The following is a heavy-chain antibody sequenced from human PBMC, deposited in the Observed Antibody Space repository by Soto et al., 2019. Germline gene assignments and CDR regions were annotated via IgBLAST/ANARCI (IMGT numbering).Heavy chain of an antibody. CDR2: ISYTGSTI. D-gene: IGHD3-22*01. CDR3: ARGLRIYYDRSGLHY. CDR1: GFTFSNYE. Sequence: PGGSLRLSCAASGFTFSNYERNWVRQTPGKGLEWVSYISYTGSTIYYADSVRGRFTISRDNSKNSLYLQMNSLRAEDTAVYYCARGLRIYYDRSGLHYWGQGTLVTVSS. V-gene: IGHV3-48*03. J-gene: IGHJ4*02.